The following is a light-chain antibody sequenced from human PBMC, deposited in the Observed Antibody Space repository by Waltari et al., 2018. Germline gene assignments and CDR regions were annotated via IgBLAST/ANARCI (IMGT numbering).Light chain of an antibody. Sequence: IQLTQSPSSLSASVGDRVTITCRASQGISSALAWYQQKPGKAPNLLIFDASSLESWVPSRFSGSGSGTDFTLTISSLQPEDFATYYCQQSYSTPWTFGQGTRVEI. CDR2: DAS. CDR3: QQSYSTPWT. J-gene: IGKJ1*01. V-gene: IGKV1-13*02. CDR1: QGISSA.